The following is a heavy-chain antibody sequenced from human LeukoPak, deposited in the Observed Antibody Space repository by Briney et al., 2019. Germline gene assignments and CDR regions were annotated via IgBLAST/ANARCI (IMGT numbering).Heavy chain of an antibody. J-gene: IGHJ4*02. CDR3: ARDFLLQSEGLFDY. CDR2: IFYSGST. CDR1: GGSISSSNW. Sequence: PSGTLSLTCAVSGGSISSSNWWSWVRQPPGKGLEWIGEIFYSGSTNYNPSLKSRVIISADTSKNQFSLRLNSVTAADTAVYYCARDFLLQSEGLFDYWGQGTLVTVSS. D-gene: IGHD4-11*01. V-gene: IGHV4-4*02.